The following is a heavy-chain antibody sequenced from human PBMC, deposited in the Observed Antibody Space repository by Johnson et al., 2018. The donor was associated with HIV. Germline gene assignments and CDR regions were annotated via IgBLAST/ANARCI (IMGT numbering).Heavy chain of an antibody. CDR3: YCRDHFGAGSESKGTFDI. CDR2: INRDGSAQ. V-gene: IGHV3-7*03. Sequence: VQLVESGGNLVQPGGSLRLSCVASGFTFSSYEMNWVRQAPGKGLEWVANINRDGSAQNYVDSVKGRFTISKDNARNSLWLQMTSLRQDDTAVDSCYCRDHFGAGSESKGTFDIWGQGTMVTVSS. D-gene: IGHD3-10*01. CDR1: GFTFSSYE. J-gene: IGHJ3*02.